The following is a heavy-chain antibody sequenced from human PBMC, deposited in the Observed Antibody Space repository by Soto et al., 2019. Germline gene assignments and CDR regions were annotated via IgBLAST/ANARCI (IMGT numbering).Heavy chain of an antibody. CDR3: ARISSSTKKYYYYYGMDV. V-gene: IGHV1-69*13. J-gene: IGHJ6*02. D-gene: IGHD6-6*01. CDR2: IIPIFGTA. CDR1: GGTISSDA. Sequence: SVKVSCKASGGTISSDASSCGRQDPGQGLEGMGGIIPIFGTANYAQKFQGRVTITADESTSTAYMELSSLRSEDTAVYYCARISSSTKKYYYYYGMDVWGQGTTVTVSS.